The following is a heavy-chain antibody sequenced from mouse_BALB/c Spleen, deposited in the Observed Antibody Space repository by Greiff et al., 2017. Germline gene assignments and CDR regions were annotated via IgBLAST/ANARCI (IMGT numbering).Heavy chain of an antibody. D-gene: IGHD4-1*01. CDR2: IDPENGNT. J-gene: IGHJ3*01. Sequence: VQLQQSGAELVRPGALVKLSCKASGFNIKDYYMHWVKQRPEQGLEWIGWIDPENGNTIYDPKFQGKASITADTSSNTAYLQLSSLTSEDTAVYYCAITGGGPAWFAYWGQGTLVTVSA. CDR1: GFNIKDYY. V-gene: IGHV14-1*02. CDR3: AITGGGPAWFAY.